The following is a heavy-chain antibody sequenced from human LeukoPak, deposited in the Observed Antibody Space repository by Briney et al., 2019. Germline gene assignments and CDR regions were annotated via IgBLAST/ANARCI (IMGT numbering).Heavy chain of an antibody. D-gene: IGHD1-26*01. CDR3: ARESGWEPDYYYGMDV. J-gene: IGHJ6*02. Sequence: GGSLRLSCAASGFTFSSYGMHWVRQAPGKGLEWVAVIWYDGSNKYYADSVKGRFTISRDNSKNTLYLQMNSLRAEDTAVYYCARESGWEPDYYYGMDVWGQGTTVTVSS. CDR2: IWYDGSNK. CDR1: GFTFSSYG. V-gene: IGHV3-33*01.